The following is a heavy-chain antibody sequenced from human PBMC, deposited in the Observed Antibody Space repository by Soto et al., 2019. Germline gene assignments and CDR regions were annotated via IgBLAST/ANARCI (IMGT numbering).Heavy chain of an antibody. CDR3: ARHAPGGPFDS. CDR1: GGSINSYY. J-gene: IGHJ4*02. CDR2: IFYSGNT. V-gene: IGHV4-59*08. Sequence: QVQLQESAPGLVKPSETLSLTCTVSGGSINSYYWSWIRQSPGKGLEWIGYIFYSGNTNYNPSLNSRVTLSVDTSKNQFSLKLTSVTAADTAVYYCARHAPGGPFDSWGQGNLVNVSS.